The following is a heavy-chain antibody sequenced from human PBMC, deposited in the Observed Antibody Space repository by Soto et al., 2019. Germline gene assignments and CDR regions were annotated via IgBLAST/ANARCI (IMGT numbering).Heavy chain of an antibody. D-gene: IGHD1-26*01. J-gene: IGHJ5*02. Sequence: SVKVSCKASGFTFTSSAVQWERQARGQRLEWIGWIVVGSGNTNYAQKFQERVTITRDMSTSTAYMELSSLRSEDTAVYYCAAGVGATIDWFDPWGQGALVTVSS. CDR2: IVVGSGNT. CDR1: GFTFTSSA. CDR3: AAGVGATIDWFDP. V-gene: IGHV1-58*01.